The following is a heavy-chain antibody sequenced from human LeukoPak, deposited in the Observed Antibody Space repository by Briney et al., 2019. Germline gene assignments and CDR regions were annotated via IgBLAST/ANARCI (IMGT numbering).Heavy chain of an antibody. V-gene: IGHV3-11*01. Sequence: PGGSLRLSCTASGFTFSDYYMSWIRQAPGKGLEWVSYISSSGSTIYYADSVKGRFTISRDNAKNSLYLQMNSLRAEDTAVYYCAGDYGDYVEGMDVWGQGTTVTVSS. CDR3: AGDYGDYVEGMDV. J-gene: IGHJ6*02. CDR1: GFTFSDYY. CDR2: ISSSGSTI. D-gene: IGHD4-17*01.